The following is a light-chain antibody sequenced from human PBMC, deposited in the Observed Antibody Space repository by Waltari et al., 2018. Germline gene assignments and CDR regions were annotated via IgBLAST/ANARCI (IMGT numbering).Light chain of an antibody. Sequence: QTVVTQEPSLSVSPGGTVTLTCALSSGSLSTTSYATWSQQTPGQAPRTLVYKANARSSGVPDPVSGSILGNTAALTITGAQADDESDYYCALYMGSGIWVFGGGTRLTVL. CDR1: SGSLSTTSY. CDR3: ALYMGSGIWV. V-gene: IGLV8-61*01. J-gene: IGLJ3*02. CDR2: KAN.